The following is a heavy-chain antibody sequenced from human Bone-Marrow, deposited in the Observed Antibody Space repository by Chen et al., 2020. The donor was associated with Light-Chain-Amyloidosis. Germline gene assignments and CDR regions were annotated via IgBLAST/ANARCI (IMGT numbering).Heavy chain of an antibody. CDR2: FDPEDGER. CDR3: ATPWSSGAAFDY. D-gene: IGHD1-26*01. V-gene: IGHV1-24*01. J-gene: IGHJ4*02. CDR1: GYSLTEVS. Sequence: QVQLEQSGAEVKKPGASVKVSCKVSGYSLTEVSMHWVRQGPGKGLEWMGSFDPEDGERIYAQKFQGRVTMTEDTSTDTAYMELSSLRSEDTAVCYCATPWSSGAAFDYWGQGTLVTVSS.